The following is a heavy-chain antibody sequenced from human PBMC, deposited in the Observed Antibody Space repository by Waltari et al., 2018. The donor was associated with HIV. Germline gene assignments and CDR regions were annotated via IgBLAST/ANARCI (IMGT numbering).Heavy chain of an antibody. D-gene: IGHD3-10*01. V-gene: IGHV4-31*03. J-gene: IGHJ4*02. CDR3: ARGAYYGSRTYSFDF. Sequence: QVQLQESGPGLVKPSQTLSLTCTVSGGSIRRGGCYWTWIRQRPEKGLDYIGNIYYSGRTYYNPSLKSRIIISVDTSKNQFSLKLNSVTAADTAVYYCARGAYYGSRTYSFDFWGQGTLVTVSS. CDR1: GGSIRRGGCY. CDR2: IYYSGRT.